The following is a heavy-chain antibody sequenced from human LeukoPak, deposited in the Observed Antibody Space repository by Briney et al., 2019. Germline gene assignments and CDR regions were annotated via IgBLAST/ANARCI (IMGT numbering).Heavy chain of an antibody. CDR3: ARGGLRSIAARSPFDY. J-gene: IGHJ4*02. CDR2: SIPIFGTA. Sequence: GGSVNVSCKATGCTFSSYSISGVRQARGQGGDWMGGSIPIFGTANYAQKFQGRVTITTDESTSTAYMELRSLRSDDTAVYYCARGGLRSIAARSPFDYWGQGTLVTVSS. D-gene: IGHD6-6*01. V-gene: IGHV1-69*05. CDR1: GCTFSSYS.